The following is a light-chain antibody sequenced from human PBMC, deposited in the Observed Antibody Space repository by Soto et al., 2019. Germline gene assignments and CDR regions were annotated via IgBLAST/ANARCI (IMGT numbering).Light chain of an antibody. V-gene: IGLV1-40*01. CDR3: QSYDSSLSGWV. CDR2: GKN. CDR1: SSNIGAGFD. J-gene: IGLJ3*02. Sequence: QSVLTQPPSVSGAPGQRVTISCTGSSSNIGAGFDVHWYHQVPGTAPKLLIYGKNNRPSGVPDRFSGSKSGTSASLAITGLQAEDEADYYCQSYDSSLSGWVFGGGTQLTVL.